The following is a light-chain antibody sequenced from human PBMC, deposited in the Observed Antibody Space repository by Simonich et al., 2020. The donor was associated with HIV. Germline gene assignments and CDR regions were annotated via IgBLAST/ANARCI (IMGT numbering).Light chain of an antibody. CDR1: QSVSSSD. J-gene: IGKJ1*01. V-gene: IGKV3-20*01. Sequence: EIVLTQSPGTLSLSPGERATLSCRASQSVSSSDLAWYQQKPGLAPRVLIYVASSKATGIPDRFSGSGSGTDFTLTISRLEPEDFAVYYCQQYGSSPRTFGQGTKVEIK. CDR3: QQYGSSPRT. CDR2: VAS.